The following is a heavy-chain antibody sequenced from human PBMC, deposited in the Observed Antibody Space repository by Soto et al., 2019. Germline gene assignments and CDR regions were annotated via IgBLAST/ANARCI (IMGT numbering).Heavy chain of an antibody. Sequence: WETLSLTYAVSGYSISSGYYWGWIRQPPGKGLEWIGYIYYSGSTNYNPSLKSRVTISVDTSKNQFSLKPSSVTAADTAVYYCASSSGYYQFFDYWGQGTLVTVSS. CDR2: IYYSGST. CDR3: ASSSGYYQFFDY. J-gene: IGHJ4*02. CDR1: GYSISSGYY. V-gene: IGHV4-61*01. D-gene: IGHD3-22*01.